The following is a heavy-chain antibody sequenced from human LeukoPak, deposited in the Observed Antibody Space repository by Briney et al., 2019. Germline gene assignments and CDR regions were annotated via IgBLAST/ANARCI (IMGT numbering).Heavy chain of an antibody. V-gene: IGHV4-59*02. Sequence: SETLSLTCSVSGGSVSRDYWSWLRQPPRKRLELLGYIYNIGGTNYNPSLKSRVSISVDTSKNQFSLMLTSVTAADTAVYYCAREAVAGTLDYWGQGALVTVSS. CDR3: AREAVAGTLDY. CDR2: IYNIGGT. J-gene: IGHJ4*02. CDR1: GGSVSRDY. D-gene: IGHD6-19*01.